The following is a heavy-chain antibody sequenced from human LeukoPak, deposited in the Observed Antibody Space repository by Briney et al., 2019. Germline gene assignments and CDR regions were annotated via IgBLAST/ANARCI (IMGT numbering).Heavy chain of an antibody. CDR2: INPNSGGT. CDR3: ASEYYDSSGTGFDY. J-gene: IGHJ4*02. V-gene: IGHV1-2*02. Sequence: ASVKVSCKASGYTFTGDYMHWVRQAPGQGLEWMGWINPNSGGTNYAQKFQGRVTMTRDTSISTAYMELSRLRSDDTAVYYCASEYYDSSGTGFDYWGQGTLVTVSS. CDR1: GYTFTGDY. D-gene: IGHD3-22*01.